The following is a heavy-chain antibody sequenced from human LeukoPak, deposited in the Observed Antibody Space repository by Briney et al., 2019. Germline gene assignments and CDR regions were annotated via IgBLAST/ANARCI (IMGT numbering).Heavy chain of an antibody. J-gene: IGHJ4*02. CDR1: GFTFSRSY. CDR2: IKQDGVDK. Sequence: AGGSLRLSCAASGFTFSRSYMNWVRQAPGKGLEWVATIKQDGVDKYYVDSVKGRFTISRDTAKNSLYLQMNSLRAEDTAVYYCARDPSRYDLDYWSQGTLVTVSS. CDR3: ARDPSRYDLDY. D-gene: IGHD5-12*01. V-gene: IGHV3-7*01.